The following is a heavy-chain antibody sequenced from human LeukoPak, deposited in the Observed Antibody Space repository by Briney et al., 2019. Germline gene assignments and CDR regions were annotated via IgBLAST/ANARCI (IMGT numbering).Heavy chain of an antibody. Sequence: SETLSLTCGVCGYSISSAYHWGWIRQPPGKGLEWLGIVYQSGTTYYNPSLKSRVTISIGTSKNQFSLELMSLTAADTAVYYCARERSSSWFIEFWGQGILVAVSS. V-gene: IGHV4-38-2*02. CDR3: ARERSSSWFIEF. D-gene: IGHD6-13*01. CDR1: GYSISSAYH. CDR2: VYQSGTT. J-gene: IGHJ4*02.